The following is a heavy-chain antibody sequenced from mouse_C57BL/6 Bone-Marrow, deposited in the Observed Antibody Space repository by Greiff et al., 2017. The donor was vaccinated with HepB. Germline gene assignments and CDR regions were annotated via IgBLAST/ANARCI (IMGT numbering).Heavy chain of an antibody. CDR3: ARSVYYDYDAFAY. J-gene: IGHJ3*01. D-gene: IGHD2-4*01. V-gene: IGHV1-7*01. CDR2: INPGSGDT. Sequence: QVQREESGAELARPGASVKLSCKASGYTFTSYWIHWVKQRPGQGLEWIGNINPGSGDTKYKQKFKDKATLTADKSSSTAYMQLSSLTYEDSAVYYCARSVYYDYDAFAYWGQGTLVTVAA. CDR1: GYTFTSYW.